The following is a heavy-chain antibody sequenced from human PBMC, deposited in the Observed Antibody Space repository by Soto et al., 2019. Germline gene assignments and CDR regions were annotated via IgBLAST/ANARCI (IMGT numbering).Heavy chain of an antibody. J-gene: IGHJ4*02. Sequence: PSETLSLTCTVSGGSISSSSYYWGWIRQPPGKGLGWIGSIYYSGSTYYNPSLKSRVTISVDTSKNQFSLKLSSVTAADTAVYYCARMGYYSRDYWGQGTLVTVSS. CDR1: GGSISSSSYY. CDR2: IYYSGST. D-gene: IGHD3-10*01. V-gene: IGHV4-39*01. CDR3: ARMGYYSRDY.